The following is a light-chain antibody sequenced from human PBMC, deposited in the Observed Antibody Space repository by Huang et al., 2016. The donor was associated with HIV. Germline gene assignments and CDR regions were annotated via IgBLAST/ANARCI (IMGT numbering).Light chain of an antibody. CDR2: SAS. Sequence: EIVMTQSPATLSVSPGERANLSCRASQGVGRNLAWYQQKPGQTPRRLMYSASTRSTDIPARFSGSGSGTEFTLTISSLQSEDFAVYYCQQYNDWLYTFGQGTKLEIK. V-gene: IGKV3-15*01. J-gene: IGKJ2*01. CDR3: QQYNDWLYT. CDR1: QGVGRN.